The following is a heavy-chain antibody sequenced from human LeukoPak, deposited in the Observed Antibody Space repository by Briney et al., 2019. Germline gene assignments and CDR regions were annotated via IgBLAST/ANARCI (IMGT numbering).Heavy chain of an antibody. CDR2: LSDSGGST. Sequence: HPGGSLRLSCAASGFTFSSCGMSWVRQAPGKGLEWVSALSDSGGSTFYADSVKGRFTISRDNSKNTLCLQLNRLRAEDTAVYYCAKGGAVSSKSITMIRGTRRYYYYMDVWGKGTTVTISS. J-gene: IGHJ6*03. D-gene: IGHD3-10*01. CDR3: AKGGAVSSKSITMIRGTRRYYYYMDV. CDR1: GFTFSSCG. V-gene: IGHV3-23*01.